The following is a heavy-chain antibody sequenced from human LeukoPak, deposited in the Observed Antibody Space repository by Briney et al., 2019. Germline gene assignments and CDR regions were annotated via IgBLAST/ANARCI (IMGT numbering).Heavy chain of an antibody. CDR2: IYYSGST. CDR1: GGSVSSGSYY. V-gene: IGHV4-61*01. J-gene: IGHJ3*02. Sequence: SETLSLTCTVSGGSVSSGSYYWSWIRQPPGKGLEWLGYIYYSGSTNYNPSLKSRVTISVDTYKNRFSLKLSSVTAADTAVYYCARDKGVVRVYAFDIWGQGTMVTISS. CDR3: ARDKGVVRVYAFDI. D-gene: IGHD3-10*01.